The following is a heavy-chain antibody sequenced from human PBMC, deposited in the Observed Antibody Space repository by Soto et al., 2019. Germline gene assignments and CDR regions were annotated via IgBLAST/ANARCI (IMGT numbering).Heavy chain of an antibody. J-gene: IGHJ6*02. CDR2: IYHSGST. CDR1: GGSISSGGYS. CDR3: ARVPDV. Sequence: SETLSLTCAVSGGSISSGGYSWTWIRQPPGKGLEWIGYIYHSGSTYYNPSLKSRVTISVDRSKNQFSLKLNSVTAADTAVYYCARVPDVWAQGTSVTGSS. V-gene: IGHV4-30-2*01.